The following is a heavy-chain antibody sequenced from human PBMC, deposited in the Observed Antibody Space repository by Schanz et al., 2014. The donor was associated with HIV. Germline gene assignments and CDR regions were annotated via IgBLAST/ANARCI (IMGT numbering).Heavy chain of an antibody. CDR3: ASTRERYSGATSGFYY. J-gene: IGHJ4*02. V-gene: IGHV3-7*01. CDR1: GFTFSSYW. Sequence: EVQLVESGGVLVQPGGSLRLSCAASGFTFSSYWMSWVRQAPGKGLEWVANIKQDESEKYYVDSVKGRFTISRDNAKKSLYLRMNSLRAEDTAVYYCASTRERYSGATSGFYYWGQGTLVTVST. D-gene: IGHD1-26*01. CDR2: IKQDESEK.